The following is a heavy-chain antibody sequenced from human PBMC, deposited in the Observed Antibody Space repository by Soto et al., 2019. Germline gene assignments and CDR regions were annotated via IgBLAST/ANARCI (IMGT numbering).Heavy chain of an antibody. J-gene: IGHJ5*02. V-gene: IGHV4-61*01. D-gene: IGHD3-3*01. CDR1: GGSVSSDSYY. CDR2: IYYSGST. CDR3: AREITIFGVIIIPGWFDP. Sequence: SETLSLTCSVSGGSVSSDSYYWSWIRQPPVKGLEWIGYIYYSGSTKYNPSLKSRVTMSVDTSKNQLSLKLSSVTAADTAVYYCAREITIFGVIIIPGWFDPWGQGTLVTVSS.